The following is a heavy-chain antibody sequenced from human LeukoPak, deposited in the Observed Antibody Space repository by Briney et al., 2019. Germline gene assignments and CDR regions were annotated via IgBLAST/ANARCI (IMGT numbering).Heavy chain of an antibody. CDR3: ARSITMVRGVIGVGY. CDR1: GYTFTSYD. J-gene: IGHJ4*02. CDR2: MNPNSGNT. D-gene: IGHD3-10*01. Sequence: ASVKVSCKASGYTFTSYDINWVRQATGQGLEWMGWMNPNSGNTGYAQKFQGRVTMTRNTSISTAYMELSSLRSEDTAVCYCARSITMVRGVIGVGYWGQGTLVTVSS. V-gene: IGHV1-8*01.